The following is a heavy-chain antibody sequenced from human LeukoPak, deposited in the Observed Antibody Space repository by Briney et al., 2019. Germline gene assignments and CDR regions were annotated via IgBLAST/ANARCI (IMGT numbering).Heavy chain of an antibody. CDR1: DGSISSYY. D-gene: IGHD1-26*01. J-gene: IGHJ3*02. Sequence: SETLSLTCTVSDGSISSYYWSWIRQPPGKGLEWIGYIYYSGITNYNPSLKSRVIISVHTSKNQFSLKLSSVTAADTAVYYCARAGRWEGRPHAFDIWGQGTMVTVSS. V-gene: IGHV4-59*01. CDR2: IYYSGIT. CDR3: ARAGRWEGRPHAFDI.